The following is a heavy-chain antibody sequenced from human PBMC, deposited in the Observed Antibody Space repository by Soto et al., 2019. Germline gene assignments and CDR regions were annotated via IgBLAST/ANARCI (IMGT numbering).Heavy chain of an antibody. CDR3: TRWFTYGNFDYFDY. V-gene: IGHV3-74*01. D-gene: IGHD3-10*01. J-gene: IGHJ4*02. CDR2: INSDGSTT. CDR1: GFTFSSYW. Sequence: GGSLRLSCAASGFTFSSYWMHWVRKAPGKGLVWVSRINSDGSTTTYADSVKGRFTISRDNAKNTLYLQMNSLRAEDTAVYYCTRWFTYGNFDYFDYWGQGTQVTVSS.